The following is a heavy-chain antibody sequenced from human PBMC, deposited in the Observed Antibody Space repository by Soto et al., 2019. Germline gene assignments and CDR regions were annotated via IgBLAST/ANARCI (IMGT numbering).Heavy chain of an antibody. CDR1: GGSISSSNC. V-gene: IGHV4-4*02. CDR2: IYHSGST. CDR3: ARVSGSYHYGMDV. J-gene: IGHJ6*02. Sequence: QVQLQESGPGLVKPSGTLSLTCAVSGGSISSSNCWSWVRQPPGKGLEWIGEIYHSGSTNFNPSLKSRVTISVDKSKNQFSLKLNSVTAADTAVYYCARVSGSYHYGMDVWGQGTTVTVSS.